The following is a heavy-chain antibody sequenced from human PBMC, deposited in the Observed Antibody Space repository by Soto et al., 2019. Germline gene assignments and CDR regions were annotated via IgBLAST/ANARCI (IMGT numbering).Heavy chain of an antibody. V-gene: IGHV3-30*18. CDR1: GFTFSSYG. Sequence: PGGSLRLSCAASGFTFSSYGMHWVRQAPGKGLEWVAVISFDGSNEYYADSVKGRFTISRDNSKNTLYLQMNSLRAEDTAMYYCAKHALSSGWYSSFDYWGQGTLVTVSS. CDR2: ISFDGSNE. J-gene: IGHJ4*02. D-gene: IGHD6-19*01. CDR3: AKHALSSGWYSSFDY.